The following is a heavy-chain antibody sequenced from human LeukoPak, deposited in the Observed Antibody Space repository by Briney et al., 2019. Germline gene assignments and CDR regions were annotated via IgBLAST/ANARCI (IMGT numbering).Heavy chain of an antibody. J-gene: IGHJ4*02. Sequence: PGGSLGLSCAASGFTFSSYSMNWVRQAPGKGLEWVSSISSSSSYMYYADSVKGRFTISRDNAKNSLYLQMNSLRAEDTAVYYCATSPPFDYWGQGTLVTVSS. CDR1: GFTFSSYS. CDR3: ATSPPFDY. V-gene: IGHV3-21*01. CDR2: ISSSSSYM.